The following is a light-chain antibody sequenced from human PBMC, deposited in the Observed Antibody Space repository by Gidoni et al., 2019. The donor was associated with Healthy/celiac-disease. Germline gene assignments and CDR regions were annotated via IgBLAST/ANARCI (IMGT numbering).Light chain of an antibody. J-gene: IGKJ4*01. V-gene: IGKV1-8*01. Sequence: AIRMTPSPSSFSASTGDRVTITCRASQGISSFLAWYQQKPGNAPKLLIYAASTGQSGVPSRFSGSGSGTDFTLTISCLQSEDFAPYYCQQYYSYPGLTFGGGTKVEIK. CDR3: QQYYSYPGLT. CDR2: AAS. CDR1: QGISSF.